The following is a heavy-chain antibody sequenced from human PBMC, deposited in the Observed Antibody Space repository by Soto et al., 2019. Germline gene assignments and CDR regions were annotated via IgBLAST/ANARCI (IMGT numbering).Heavy chain of an antibody. Sequence: PGGSLRLSCAASGFTFNMYGMSWVRQAPGKGLEWVSAISGSGDSTYYADSVKGRFTISRDSSNNTLYLQMNNLRADDTALYFCVKLRLELLYLDSWGLGALVTV. V-gene: IGHV3-23*01. CDR2: ISGSGDST. J-gene: IGHJ4*02. CDR3: VKLRLELLYLDS. D-gene: IGHD1-7*01. CDR1: GFTFNMYG.